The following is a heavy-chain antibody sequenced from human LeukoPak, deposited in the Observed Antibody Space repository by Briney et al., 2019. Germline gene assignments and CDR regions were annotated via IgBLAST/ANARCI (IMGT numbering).Heavy chain of an antibody. V-gene: IGHV3-30*04. CDR3: AKAADQYYYYYFYYMDV. Sequence: GGSLRLSCAASGFTFSSYAMHWVRQAPGKGLEWVAVISYDGSNKYYADSVKGRFTISRDNSKNTLYLQMNSLRAEDTAVYYCAKAADQYYYYYFYYMDVWGKGTTVTVSS. D-gene: IGHD2-2*01. CDR2: ISYDGSNK. CDR1: GFTFSSYA. J-gene: IGHJ6*03.